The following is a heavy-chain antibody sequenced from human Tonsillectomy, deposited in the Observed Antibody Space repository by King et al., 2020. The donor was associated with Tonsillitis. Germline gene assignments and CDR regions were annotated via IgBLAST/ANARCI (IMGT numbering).Heavy chain of an antibody. CDR2: IKSKTDGGTT. V-gene: IGHV3-15*01. J-gene: IGHJ4*02. CDR1: GFTFSNAW. Sequence: QLVQSGGGLVKPGGSLRLSCAASGFTFSNAWMSWVRQAPGKGLEWVGRIKSKTDGGTTDYGAPVKGRFTISRDDSKKTLYLQMNSLKTEDTAVYYCTKGNSPYYDISDHYFDYWGQGTLVTVSS. D-gene: IGHD3-22*01. CDR3: TKGNSPYYDISDHYFDY.